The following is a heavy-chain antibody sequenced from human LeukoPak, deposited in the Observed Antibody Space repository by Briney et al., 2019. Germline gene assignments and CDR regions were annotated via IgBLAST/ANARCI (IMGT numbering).Heavy chain of an antibody. CDR1: DGSISSYY. D-gene: IGHD6-13*01. V-gene: IGHV4-59*01. J-gene: IGHJ6*02. CDR3: ARFGYSSSWDYGMDV. CDR2: IYYSGST. Sequence: SETLSLTCTVSDGSISSYYWSWIRQPPGKGLEWIGYIYYSGSTNYNPSLKSRVTISVDTSKNRFSLKLSSVTAADTAVYYCARFGYSSSWDYGMDVWGQGTTVTVSS.